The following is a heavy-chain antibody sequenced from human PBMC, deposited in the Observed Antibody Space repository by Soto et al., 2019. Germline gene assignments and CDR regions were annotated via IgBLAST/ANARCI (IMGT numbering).Heavy chain of an antibody. D-gene: IGHD1-1*01. CDR2: IKSDGSDT. Sequence: PGGSLRLSCATSGFTFNIYWMHWVRQAPGKGLVWISRIKSDGSDTIYADSVKGRFTISRDSSKTTVYLQMNDLRPDDTAVYYCATWHEREHAYDVWGQGTTVTVSS. J-gene: IGHJ3*01. CDR1: GFTFNIYW. V-gene: IGHV3-74*01. CDR3: ATWHEREHAYDV.